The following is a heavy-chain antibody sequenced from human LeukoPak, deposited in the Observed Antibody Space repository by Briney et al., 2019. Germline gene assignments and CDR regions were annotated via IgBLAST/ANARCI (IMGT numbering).Heavy chain of an antibody. CDR1: GYSFTSYW. V-gene: IGHV5-51*01. J-gene: IGHJ6*03. D-gene: IGHD1-26*01. CDR2: IYPGDSDT. Sequence: GESLKISCKGSGYSFTSYWIGWVRQMPGKGLEWMGIIYPGDSDTRYSPSFQGQVTISADKSISTAYLQWSSLKASDTAMYYCARHLGSYLSDYYYYMDVWGKGTTVTVSS. CDR3: ARHLGSYLSDYYYYMDV.